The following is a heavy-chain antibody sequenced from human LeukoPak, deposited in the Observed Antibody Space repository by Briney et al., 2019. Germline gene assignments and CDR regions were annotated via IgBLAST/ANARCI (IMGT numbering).Heavy chain of an antibody. D-gene: IGHD3-22*01. CDR2: IYYSGST. J-gene: IGHJ4*02. V-gene: IGHV4-61*01. Sequence: PSETLSLTCTVSGGSISSGSYYWSWIRQPPGKGLEWIGYIYYSGSTNYNPSLKSRVTISLDTSKNQFSLKLGSVTAADTAVYYCARAAAYYYAGSGYISGYYFDYWGQGTLVTVSS. CDR1: GGSISSGSYY. CDR3: ARAAAYYYAGSGYISGYYFDY.